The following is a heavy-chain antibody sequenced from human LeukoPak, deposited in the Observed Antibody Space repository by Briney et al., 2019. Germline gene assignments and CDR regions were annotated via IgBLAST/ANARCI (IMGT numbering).Heavy chain of an antibody. Sequence: SVKVSCKASGGTFSSYAISWVRQAPGQGLEWMGGIIPIFGTANYAQKFQGRVTITADESTSTAYMELSSLRSEDTAVYYCARLTSYYDSSGHLGTYYYYYGMDVWGQGTTVTVSS. D-gene: IGHD3-22*01. V-gene: IGHV1-69*13. CDR1: GGTFSSYA. CDR2: IIPIFGTA. CDR3: ARLTSYYDSSGHLGTYYYYYGMDV. J-gene: IGHJ6*02.